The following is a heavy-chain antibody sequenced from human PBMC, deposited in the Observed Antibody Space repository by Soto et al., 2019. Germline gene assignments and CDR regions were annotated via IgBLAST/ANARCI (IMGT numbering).Heavy chain of an antibody. CDR3: ARGWGAVADY. V-gene: IGHV4-34*01. Sequence: PSETLSLTCAVYGGSFTGYYWSWIRQPPGKGLEWIGEINHSGSTNYNPSLKSRVTISVDTSKNQFSLKLSSVTAANTAVYYCARGWGAVADYWGQGTLVTVSS. CDR2: INHSGST. CDR1: GGSFTGYY. J-gene: IGHJ4*02. D-gene: IGHD6-19*01.